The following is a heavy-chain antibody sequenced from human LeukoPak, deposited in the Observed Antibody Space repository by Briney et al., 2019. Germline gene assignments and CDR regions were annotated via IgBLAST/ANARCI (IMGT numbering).Heavy chain of an antibody. Sequence: GGSLRLSCAASGFTFSSYEMNWVRQAPGKGLEWVSCISSSGSTIYYADSVKGRFTISRDNDKTLYLQMNSLRVEDTAVYYCARGIRGIANAFDIWGQGTMVTVSS. CDR3: ARGIRGIANAFDI. CDR1: GFTFSSYE. J-gene: IGHJ3*02. CDR2: ISSSGSTI. D-gene: IGHD3-10*01. V-gene: IGHV3-48*03.